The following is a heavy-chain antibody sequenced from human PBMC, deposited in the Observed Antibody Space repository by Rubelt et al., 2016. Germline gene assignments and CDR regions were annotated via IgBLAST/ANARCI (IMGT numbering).Heavy chain of an antibody. CDR3: AREGVRSDSGGWPNAFDI. CDR2: VYYSGRT. CDR1: GGSISSYY. J-gene: IGHJ3*02. V-gene: IGHV4-59*01. Sequence: QVQLQESGPGLVKPSETLSLTCNVSGGSISSYYWSWIRQSPGKGLEWIGYVYYSGRTNYNPSLSVHVTLSGDAYKNQFSLSVTAVTAADRPWYYCAREGVRSDSGGWPNAFDIWGQVTMVTVSS. D-gene: IGHD6-19*01.